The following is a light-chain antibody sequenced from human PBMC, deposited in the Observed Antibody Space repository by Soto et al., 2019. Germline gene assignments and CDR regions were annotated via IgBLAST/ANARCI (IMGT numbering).Light chain of an antibody. Sequence: QLVLTQSPSASASLGASVRLTCTLSSGHSTYAIAWHQQQPEKGPRYLMKVNSDGSHTKADGIPDRFSGSSSGAERYLTISSLQSEHEADYYCQTWGTGIVFGGGTKLTVL. CDR2: VNSDGSH. CDR3: QTWGTGIV. V-gene: IGLV4-69*01. J-gene: IGLJ2*01. CDR1: SGHSTYA.